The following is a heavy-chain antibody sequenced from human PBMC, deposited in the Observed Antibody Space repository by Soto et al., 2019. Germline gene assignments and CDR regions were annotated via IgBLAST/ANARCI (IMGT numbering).Heavy chain of an antibody. CDR3: ARVTYDGFSKGDFDG. CDR2: IFYSGST. J-gene: IGHJ3*01. Sequence: QVQLQESGPGLVKPSQTLSLTCTVSGGSISSGDYYWSWVRQPPGKGLEWIGYIFYSGSTYYNPSLKSRLTISVDTSKTQFSLKRSSVTAADTAVYYGARVTYDGFSKGDFDGWGQGTMVTVSS. D-gene: IGHD3-16*01. V-gene: IGHV4-30-4*01. CDR1: GGSISSGDYY.